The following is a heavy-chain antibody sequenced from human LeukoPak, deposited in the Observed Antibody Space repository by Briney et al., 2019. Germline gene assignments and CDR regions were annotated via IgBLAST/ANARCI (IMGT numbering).Heavy chain of an antibody. J-gene: IGHJ4*02. CDR1: GFTFSSYA. CDR2: ISGGGGST. V-gene: IGHV3-23*01. CDR3: ANRDSYYYDSSGYPFDY. Sequence: GGSLRLSCAASGFTFSSYAMSWVRQAPGEGLGWGSAISGGGGSTYYADSVKGRFTISRDNSKNTLYLQMNSLRAEDTAVYYCANRDSYYYDSSGYPFDYWGQGTLVTVSS. D-gene: IGHD3-22*01.